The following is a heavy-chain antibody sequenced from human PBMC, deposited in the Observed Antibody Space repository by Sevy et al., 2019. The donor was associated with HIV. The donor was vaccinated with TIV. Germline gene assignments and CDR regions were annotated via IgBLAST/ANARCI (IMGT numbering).Heavy chain of an antibody. J-gene: IGHJ5*02. Sequence: GGSLRLSCVASGFTFGDYGMSWNRQAPGKGLEWVSCIRSRTYGETAKYVASVGGRFTISSNDSKGIAYLQMNSVKAEDTAVYFCTASRGYDFIINHWGQGTLVTVSS. CDR1: GFTFGDYG. CDR2: IRSRTYGETA. V-gene: IGHV3-49*03. CDR3: TASRGYDFIINH. D-gene: IGHD5-12*01.